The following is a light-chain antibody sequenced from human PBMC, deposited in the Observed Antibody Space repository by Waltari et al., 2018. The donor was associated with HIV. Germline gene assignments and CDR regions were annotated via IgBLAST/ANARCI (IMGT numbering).Light chain of an antibody. CDR3: QQSFSTPWT. Sequence: DIKMTQSPSSLSAYMGNRISINCRASQAIKTYLKWYAYKPGEAPKLLIFDATRLHTGVTSRFRGTGSGTHFTLTISSLQPEDSGTYYCQQSFSTPWTFGQGTKV. V-gene: IGKV1-39*01. J-gene: IGKJ1*01. CDR1: QAIKTY. CDR2: DAT.